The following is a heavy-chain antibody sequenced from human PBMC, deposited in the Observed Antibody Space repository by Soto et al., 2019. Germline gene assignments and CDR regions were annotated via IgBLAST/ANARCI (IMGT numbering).Heavy chain of an antibody. CDR1: GFTFSSYE. Sequence: LRLSCAASGFTFSSYEMNWVRQAPGKGLEWVSYISSSGSTIYYADSVKGRFTISRDNAKNSLYLQMNSLRAEDTAVYYCARDRYSSSWYMLPADYYYYYGMDVWGQGTTVTVSS. J-gene: IGHJ6*02. D-gene: IGHD6-13*01. CDR3: ARDRYSSSWYMLPADYYYYYGMDV. CDR2: ISSSGSTI. V-gene: IGHV3-48*03.